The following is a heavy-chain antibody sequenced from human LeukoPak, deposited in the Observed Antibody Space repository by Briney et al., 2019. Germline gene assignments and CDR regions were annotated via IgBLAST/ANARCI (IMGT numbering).Heavy chain of an antibody. CDR3: ARHGYCSGGSCYSLTDWFDP. CDR2: VYHTGNS. Sequence: KPSETLSLTCTVSDYSISSGYYWGWIRQPPGKGLEWIGSVYHTGNSYYNPSLKSRATISVDTSKNHFSLKLRSVTAADTAVYYCARHGYCSGGSCYSLTDWFDPWGQGTLVTVSS. CDR1: DYSISSGYY. V-gene: IGHV4-38-2*02. D-gene: IGHD2-15*01. J-gene: IGHJ5*02.